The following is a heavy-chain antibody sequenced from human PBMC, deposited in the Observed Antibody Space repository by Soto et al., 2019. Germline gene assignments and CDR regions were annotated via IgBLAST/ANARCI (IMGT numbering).Heavy chain of an antibody. CDR2: INPSGGST. CDR1: GGTFSSYA. J-gene: IGHJ6*02. V-gene: IGHV1-46*01. D-gene: IGHD3-3*01. Sequence: ASVKVSCKASGGTFSSYAISWVRQAPGQGLEWMGIINPSGGSTSYAQKFQGRVTMTRDTSTSTVYMELSSLRSEDTAVYYCARVEGITIFGVVNPLDVWGQGTTVTVSS. CDR3: ARVEGITIFGVVNPLDV.